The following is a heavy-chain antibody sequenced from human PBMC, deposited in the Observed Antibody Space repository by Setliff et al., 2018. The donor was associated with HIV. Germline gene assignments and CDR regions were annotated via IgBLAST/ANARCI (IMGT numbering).Heavy chain of an antibody. Sequence: SETLSLTCSVSGGSINSHYWSWIRQTPGKGLEWIGYVYYNGNNNSNPSLRSRVTMSVDTSKNQFSLKLRSVTAADTAVYYCARHRGMIGTTWYNHYMDVWGKGATVTVSS. D-gene: IGHD1-7*01. J-gene: IGHJ6*03. CDR2: VYYNGNN. CDR1: GGSINSHY. CDR3: ARHRGMIGTTWYNHYMDV. V-gene: IGHV4-59*11.